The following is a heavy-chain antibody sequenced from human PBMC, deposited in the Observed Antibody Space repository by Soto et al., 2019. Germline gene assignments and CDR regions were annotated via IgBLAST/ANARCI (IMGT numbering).Heavy chain of an antibody. J-gene: IGHJ4*02. Sequence: PSETLSLTCIVSGGSISSGAHYWSWIRQPPGKGLEWIGYIYYSGTTYHNPSLKSRVTISVDTSKNQFSLKLSSVTAADTAVYYCARVWSGYYKFDSWGQGTLVTVSS. D-gene: IGHD3-3*01. CDR2: IYYSGTT. CDR1: GGSISSGAHY. CDR3: ARVWSGYYKFDS. V-gene: IGHV4-30-4*01.